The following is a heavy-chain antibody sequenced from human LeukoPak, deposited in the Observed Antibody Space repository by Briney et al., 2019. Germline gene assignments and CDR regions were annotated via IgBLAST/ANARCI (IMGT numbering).Heavy chain of an antibody. J-gene: IGHJ4*02. CDR3: AKDQRGAAAGTDY. CDR1: GFTFSIYG. CDR2: IWYDGSNK. Sequence: QPGGSLRLSCAASGFTFSIYGMHWVRQAPAKGLEWGAVIWYDGSNKYYADSVKGRFTISRDNSKNTLYLQMNSLRAEDTAVYYCAKDQRGAAAGTDYWGQGTLVTVSS. D-gene: IGHD6-13*01. V-gene: IGHV3-33*06.